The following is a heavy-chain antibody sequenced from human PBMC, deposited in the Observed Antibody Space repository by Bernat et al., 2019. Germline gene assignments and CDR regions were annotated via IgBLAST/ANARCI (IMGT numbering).Heavy chain of an antibody. D-gene: IGHD2-21*01. J-gene: IGHJ4*02. CDR1: GGTFSSYA. CDR3: ARDQFRHPLDY. V-gene: IGHV1-69*04. Sequence: QVQLVQSGAEVKKPGSSVKVSCKASGGTFSSYAISWVRQAPGQGLEWMGRIIPILGIANYAQKFQGRVTITADKSTSTAYMELSSPRSEDTAVYYCARDQFRHPLDYWGQGTLVTVSS. CDR2: IIPILGIA.